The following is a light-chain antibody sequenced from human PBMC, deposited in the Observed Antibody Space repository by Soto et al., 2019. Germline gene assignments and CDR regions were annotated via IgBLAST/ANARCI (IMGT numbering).Light chain of an antibody. J-gene: IGKJ1*01. V-gene: IGKV3-20*01. CDR1: QSVSSSY. CDR2: GAS. CDR3: QQYGSSPWT. Sequence: EIVLTKSPGTLSLSTGERATLSCRASQSVSSSYLAWHQQKPGQAPRLLIYGASSRATGIPDRFSGSGSGTDFTLTISRLGPEDFAVYYCQQYGSSPWTFGQGTKVEIK.